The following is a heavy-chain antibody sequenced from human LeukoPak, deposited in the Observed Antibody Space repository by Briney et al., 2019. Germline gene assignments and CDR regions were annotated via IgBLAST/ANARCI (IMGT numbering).Heavy chain of an antibody. D-gene: IGHD2-8*02. CDR2: IYSGGST. CDR1: GFTFSNVW. CDR3: ARDSTGGGYFDY. J-gene: IGHJ4*02. V-gene: IGHV3-53*01. Sequence: GESLRLSCAASGFTFSNVWMNWVRQAPGKGLEWVSVIYSGGSTYYADSVKGRFTISRDNSKSTLYLQMNSLRAEDTAVYYCARDSTGGGYFDYWGQGTLVTVSS.